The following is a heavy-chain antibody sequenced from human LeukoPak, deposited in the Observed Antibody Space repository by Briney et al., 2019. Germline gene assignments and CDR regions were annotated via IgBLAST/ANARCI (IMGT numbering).Heavy chain of an antibody. CDR3: AKPYYYDSSGYYSEDY. J-gene: IGHJ4*02. Sequence: GGSLRLSCVVSGLTFSTYGMHWVRQAPGKGLEWVAVISYYGSNKYYADSVKGRFTISRDNSKNTLYLQMNSLRAEDTAVYYCAKPYYYDSSGYYSEDYWGQGTLVTVSS. CDR1: GLTFSTYG. V-gene: IGHV3-30*18. D-gene: IGHD3-22*01. CDR2: ISYYGSNK.